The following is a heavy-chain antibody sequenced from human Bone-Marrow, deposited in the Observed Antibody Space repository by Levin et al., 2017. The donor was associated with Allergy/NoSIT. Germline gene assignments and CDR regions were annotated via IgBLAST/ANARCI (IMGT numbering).Heavy chain of an antibody. Sequence: SGESLKISCAASGFTFSSYGMHWVRQAPGKGLEWVAVIWYDGSNKYYADSVKGRFTISRDNSKNTLYLQMNSLRAEDTAVYYCARDHGGYARGNYFDYWGQGTLVTVSS. CDR3: ARDHGGYARGNYFDY. J-gene: IGHJ4*02. CDR1: GFTFSSYG. CDR2: IWYDGSNK. V-gene: IGHV3-33*01. D-gene: IGHD1-26*01.